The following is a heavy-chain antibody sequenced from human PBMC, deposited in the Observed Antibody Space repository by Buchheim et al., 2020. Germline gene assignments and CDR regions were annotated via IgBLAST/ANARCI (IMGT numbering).Heavy chain of an antibody. CDR1: GFTFTNSW. J-gene: IGHJ4*02. CDR2: INSEGSST. Sequence: EVQLVESGGGLVQPGGSLTLSCAASGFTFTNSWMHWVRRAPGNGLVWISHINSEGSSTTYADSVKGRFTISRDNAKNTVYLQMHSLKDEDAAVDYCARSGYDFWSGYHFDYWGQGTL. D-gene: IGHD3-3*01. CDR3: ARSGYDFWSGYHFDY. V-gene: IGHV3-74*03.